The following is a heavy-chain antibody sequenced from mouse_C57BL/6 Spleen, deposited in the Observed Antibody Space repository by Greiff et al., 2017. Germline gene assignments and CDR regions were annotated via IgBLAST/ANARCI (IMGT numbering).Heavy chain of an antibody. CDR1: GYTFTSYW. D-gene: IGHD1-1*02. V-gene: IGHV1-52*01. CDR2: IDPSDSET. Sequence: QVQLQQPGAELVRPGSSVKLSCKASGYTFTSYWMHWVKQRPIQGLEWIGNIDPSDSETHYNQKFKDKATLTVDKSSSTAYMQLSSLTSEDSAVXDWARGGGGSPSYWYFDVWGTGTTVTVSS. CDR3: ARGGGGSPSYWYFDV. J-gene: IGHJ1*03.